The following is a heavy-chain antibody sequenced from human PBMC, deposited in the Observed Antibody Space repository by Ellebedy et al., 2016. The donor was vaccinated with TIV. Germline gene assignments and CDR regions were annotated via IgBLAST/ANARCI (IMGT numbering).Heavy chain of an antibody. CDR1: GYTLTELS. Sequence: SVKVSCXVSGYTLTELSMHWVRQAPGKGLEWMGGIIPIFGTANYAQKFQGRVTITADESTSTAYMELSSLRSEDTAVYYCARDNGELHQRGYYFDYWGQGTLVTVSS. CDR2: IIPIFGTA. CDR3: ARDNGELHQRGYYFDY. D-gene: IGHD1-7*01. V-gene: IGHV1-69*13. J-gene: IGHJ4*02.